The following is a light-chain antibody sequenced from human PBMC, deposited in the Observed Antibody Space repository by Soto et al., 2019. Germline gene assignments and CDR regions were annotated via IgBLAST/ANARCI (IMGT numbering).Light chain of an antibody. Sequence: DIQMTQSPSTLSASVGARVTITCRASQSVNTWLAWYQQKPGKAPVLLIYDASSLKSGVPSRFSGSGSGTEFTLTITSLQPDDFAIYYCQHYHGYPFTFGGGTKVDIK. CDR2: DAS. J-gene: IGKJ4*01. CDR3: QHYHGYPFT. V-gene: IGKV1-5*01. CDR1: QSVNTW.